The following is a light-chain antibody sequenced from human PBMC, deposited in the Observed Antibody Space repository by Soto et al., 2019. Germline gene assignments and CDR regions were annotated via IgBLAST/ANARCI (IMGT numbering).Light chain of an antibody. CDR2: GIS. Sequence: DIVMTQTPLSLPVTPGEPASISCRSSQTLLDSDDGNTYLDWYLQKPGQSPQLLIYGISSRASGVPDRCSGSGSGTDFTLKISRVEAGDVGVFYCMQRKEVPWTFGQGTKVEI. J-gene: IGKJ1*01. CDR3: MQRKEVPWT. V-gene: IGKV2-40*01. CDR1: QTLLDSDDGNTY.